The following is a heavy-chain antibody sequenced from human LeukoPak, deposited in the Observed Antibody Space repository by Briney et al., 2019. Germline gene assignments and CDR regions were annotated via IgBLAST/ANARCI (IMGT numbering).Heavy chain of an antibody. V-gene: IGHV4-38-2*02. D-gene: IGHD2-15*01. J-gene: IGHJ4*02. Sequence: SETLSLTCSVSGSSISSDKYWGWVRQPPGNGLEWIGSIKHRGSNYYNPSLKSRVTISVDTSKNQFSLKLSSVTAADTAVYYCARVVGATSIDYWGQGILDTVSS. CDR3: ARVVGATSIDY. CDR2: IKHRGSN. CDR1: GSSISSDKY.